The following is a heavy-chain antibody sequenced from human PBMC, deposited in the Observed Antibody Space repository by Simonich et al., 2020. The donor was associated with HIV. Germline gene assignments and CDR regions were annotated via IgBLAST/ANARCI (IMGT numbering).Heavy chain of an antibody. V-gene: IGHV4-34*01. CDR1: GGSFSGYY. J-gene: IGHJ5*02. CDR3: VRREGFWFDP. CDR2: INHSGST. Sequence: QVQLQQWGAGLLKPSETLSLTCAVYGGSFSGYYWSWIRQSPGRGLEWIGEINHSGSTNYNPSLKRRVTISVDTFKNQFSLKLRSVTAADTAVYYCVRREGFWFDPWGQGTLVTVSS.